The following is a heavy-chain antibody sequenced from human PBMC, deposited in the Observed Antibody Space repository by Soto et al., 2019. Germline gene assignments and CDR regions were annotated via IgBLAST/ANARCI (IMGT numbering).Heavy chain of an antibody. CDR1: GFTFSSYS. D-gene: IGHD2-15*01. V-gene: IGHV3-48*01. CDR2: ISSSSSTI. Sequence: EVPLVESGGGLVQPGGSLRLSCAASGFTFSSYSMNWVRQAPGKGLEWVSYISSSSSTIYYADSVKGRFTISRDNAKNSLYLQMNSLRAEDTAVYYCARDRGYCSGGSCYAIWGQGTLVTVSS. J-gene: IGHJ4*02. CDR3: ARDRGYCSGGSCYAI.